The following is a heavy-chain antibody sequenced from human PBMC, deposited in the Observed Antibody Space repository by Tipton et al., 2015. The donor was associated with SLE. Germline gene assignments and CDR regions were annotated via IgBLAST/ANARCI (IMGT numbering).Heavy chain of an antibody. Sequence: QVQLVQSGAEVKKTGASVKVSCKASGYTFTRYDINWERQATGQGLEWMGWMNPNSGNTGYAQKFQGRVTMTRNTSISTAYMELSSLRSEDTAVYYCARGPIFGVEEADWGQGALVTVSS. D-gene: IGHD3-3*01. CDR3: ARGPIFGVEEAD. V-gene: IGHV1-8*01. CDR1: GYTFTRYD. CDR2: MNPNSGNT. J-gene: IGHJ4*02.